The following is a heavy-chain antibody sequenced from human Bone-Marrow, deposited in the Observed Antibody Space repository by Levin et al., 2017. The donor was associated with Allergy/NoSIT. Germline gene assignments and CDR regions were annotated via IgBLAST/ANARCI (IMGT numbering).Heavy chain of an antibody. CDR1: GFTVSNHF. Sequence: HPGESLKISCAVSGFTVSNHFMIWYRQAPGKGLEWVSLIYSGGGVYYADSVKGRFTISRDSSKNTLYLQMNSLRAEDTAVYYCARDRHCISNTCYGAWGQGTLVTVSS. V-gene: IGHV3-53*01. J-gene: IGHJ5*02. CDR3: ARDRHCISNTCYGA. D-gene: IGHD2/OR15-2a*01. CDR2: IYSGGGV.